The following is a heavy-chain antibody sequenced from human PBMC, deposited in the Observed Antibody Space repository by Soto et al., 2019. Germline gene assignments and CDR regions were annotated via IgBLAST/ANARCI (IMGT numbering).Heavy chain of an antibody. Sequence: QLQLQESGSGLVKPSQTLSLTCAVSGGSISSGGYSWSWIRQPPGKGLEWIGYIYHSGSTYYNPSLQSRVTVSVDRSKNQFSLKLSSVTAADTAVYYCARADHYDSSGYHVNGVAFDIWGQGTMVTVSS. CDR3: ARADHYDSSGYHVNGVAFDI. CDR1: GGSISSGGYS. D-gene: IGHD3-22*01. CDR2: IYHSGST. J-gene: IGHJ3*02. V-gene: IGHV4-30-2*01.